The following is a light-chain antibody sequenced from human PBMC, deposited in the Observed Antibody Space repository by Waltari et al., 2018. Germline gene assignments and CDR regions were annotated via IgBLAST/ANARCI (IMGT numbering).Light chain of an antibody. Sequence: DIQMTQSPSSLSASVGDRVTITCRASRSISSYLNWYQQKPGKAPKVLIYAASSLQRGVPARFSGSGSGTDFTLTISSLQPEDFATYYCQQSYSIPVTFGQGTRLEIK. CDR1: RSISSY. V-gene: IGKV1-39*01. CDR3: QQSYSIPVT. J-gene: IGKJ5*01. CDR2: AAS.